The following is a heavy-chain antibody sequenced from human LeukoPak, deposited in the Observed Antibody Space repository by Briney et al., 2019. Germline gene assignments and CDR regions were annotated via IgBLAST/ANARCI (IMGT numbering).Heavy chain of an antibody. CDR3: ARNWAPYCSSTSCSPASFDI. V-gene: IGHV4-59*01. J-gene: IGHJ3*02. CDR1: GGSISNYF. Sequence: SETLSLTCTVSGGSISNYFWSWIRQSPGRGLEWIGYVYYTGSTNYNPSLESRVTISVDTSKNQFSLKLSSMTAADTAVFYCARNWAPYCSSTSCSPASFDIWGQGTMVTVSS. CDR2: VYYTGST. D-gene: IGHD2-2*01.